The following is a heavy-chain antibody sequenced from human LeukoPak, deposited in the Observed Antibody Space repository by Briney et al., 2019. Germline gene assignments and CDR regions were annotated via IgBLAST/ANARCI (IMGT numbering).Heavy chain of an antibody. D-gene: IGHD1-14*01. Sequence: GGSLRLSCSASGFTFSSYAMHWVRQAPGKGLEYVSAISSNGGSTYYADSVKGRFTISRDNSKNTLYLQMNSLRAEDTAVYYCARERGTYRDAFDVWGQGTMVTVSS. V-gene: IGHV3-64*04. CDR1: GFTFSSYA. CDR2: ISSNGGST. CDR3: ARERGTYRDAFDV. J-gene: IGHJ3*01.